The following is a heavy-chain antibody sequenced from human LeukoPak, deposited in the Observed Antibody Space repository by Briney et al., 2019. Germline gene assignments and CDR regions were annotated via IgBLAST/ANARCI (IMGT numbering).Heavy chain of an antibody. J-gene: IGHJ4*02. CDR1: GFTVSSSD. V-gene: IGHV3-53*01. CDR2: SYRGGDT. D-gene: IGHD1-26*01. Sequence: GGSLRLSCAISGFTVSSSDMSWVRQAPGKGLEWVSASYRGGDTYYADSVKGRFTISRDNSKNTLYLQMNSLRAEDTAVYYCAKDHGGTYATFDYWGQGTLVTVSS. CDR3: AKDHGGTYATFDY.